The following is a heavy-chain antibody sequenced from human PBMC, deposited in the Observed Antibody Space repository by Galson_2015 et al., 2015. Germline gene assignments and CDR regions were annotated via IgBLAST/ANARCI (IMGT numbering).Heavy chain of an antibody. CDR3: ARTRARDDFWSGERDY. D-gene: IGHD3-3*01. CDR2: INHSGST. Sequence: ETLSLTCAVYGGSFSGYYWSWIRQPPGKGLEWIGEINHSGSTNYNPSLKSRVTISVDTSKNQFSLKLSSVTAADTAVYYCARTRARDDFWSGERDYWGQGTLVTISS. V-gene: IGHV4-34*01. CDR1: GGSFSGYY. J-gene: IGHJ4*02.